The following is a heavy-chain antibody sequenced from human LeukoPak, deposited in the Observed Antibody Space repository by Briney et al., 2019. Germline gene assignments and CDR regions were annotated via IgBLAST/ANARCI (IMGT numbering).Heavy chain of an antibody. CDR3: ARSYSSSSTLFDY. CDR2: IYYSGST. Sequence: SETLSLTCTVSGGSISSYYWSWIRQPPGKGLEWIGYIYYSGSTNYNPSLKSRVTISVDTSKNQFSLKLSSVTAADTAVYYCARSYSSSSTLFDYWGQGTLVTVSS. D-gene: IGHD6-6*01. J-gene: IGHJ4*02. V-gene: IGHV4-59*01. CDR1: GGSISSYY.